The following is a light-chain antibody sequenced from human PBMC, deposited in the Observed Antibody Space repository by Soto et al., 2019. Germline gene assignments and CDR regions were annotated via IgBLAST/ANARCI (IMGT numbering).Light chain of an antibody. Sequence: EIVMTQSPATLSVSPGERATLSCRASQSVSTNLAWYQRKPGQAPRLLIYGASTRATGIPARFSGSVSGTEFTLTISSLQSEDFAVYYCQQYNNWPPMYTFGQGTKLEIK. V-gene: IGKV3-15*01. CDR2: GAS. CDR3: QQYNNWPPMYT. CDR1: QSVSTN. J-gene: IGKJ2*01.